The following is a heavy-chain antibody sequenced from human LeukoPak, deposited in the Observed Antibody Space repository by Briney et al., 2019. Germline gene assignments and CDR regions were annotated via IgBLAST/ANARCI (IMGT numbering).Heavy chain of an antibody. CDR1: GGSISSGDYY. J-gene: IGHJ4*02. D-gene: IGHD3-10*01. CDR2: MYYSGST. Sequence: PSQTLSLTYTVSGGSISSGDYYWSWIRQPPGKGLEWIAYMYYSGSTYYNPSLKSRVTMSVDTSKNQFSLKLSSVTAADTAVYYCARDSGYDTDFDYWGQGTLVTVSS. CDR3: ARDSGYDTDFDY. V-gene: IGHV4-30-4*01.